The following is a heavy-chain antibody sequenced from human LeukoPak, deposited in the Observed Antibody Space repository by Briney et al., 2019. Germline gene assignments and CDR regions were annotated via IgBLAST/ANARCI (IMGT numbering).Heavy chain of an antibody. D-gene: IGHD3-10*01. CDR1: GLTFSSAW. CDR3: ARAKPKNMVRGLIMRRESRYYFDY. CDR2: IKRKSDGGTT. Sequence: GGSLRLSCAASGLTFSSAWMSWVRQVPGKGLEWVGRIKRKSDGGTTDYAAPVKGRFTISRDNSKSTLYIQMNSLRAEDTAVYYCARAKPKNMVRGLIMRRESRYYFDYWGQGTLVTVSS. V-gene: IGHV3-15*01. J-gene: IGHJ4*02.